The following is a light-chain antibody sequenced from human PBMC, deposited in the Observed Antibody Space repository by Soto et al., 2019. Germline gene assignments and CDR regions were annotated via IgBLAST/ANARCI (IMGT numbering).Light chain of an antibody. CDR2: DAS. V-gene: IGKV3-15*01. CDR1: QSVGSN. CDR3: QHYSNWPL. Sequence: EIVMTQSPATLSVSPGERATLSCRASQSVGSNLAWYQQKPGQAPRLLIYDASTRATGIPARFSGSGSGTEFTLTISSLQSGDFAVYFCQHYSNWPLFGPGTKVDIK. J-gene: IGKJ3*01.